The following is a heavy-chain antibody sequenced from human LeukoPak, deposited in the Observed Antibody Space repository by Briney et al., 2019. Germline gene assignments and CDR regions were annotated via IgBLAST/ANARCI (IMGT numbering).Heavy chain of an antibody. D-gene: IGHD1-26*01. CDR1: GFTFSSYW. CDR2: IKEDGSEK. CDR3: ARSIYSGSYYDLGY. J-gene: IGHJ4*02. Sequence: GGSLRLSCVASGFTFSSYWMSWVRQAPGKGLEWVANIKEDGSEKYYVDSVKGRFTISRDNAKNSLYLQMNSLRAEDTAVYYCARSIYSGSYYDLGYWGQGTLVTVSS. V-gene: IGHV3-7*01.